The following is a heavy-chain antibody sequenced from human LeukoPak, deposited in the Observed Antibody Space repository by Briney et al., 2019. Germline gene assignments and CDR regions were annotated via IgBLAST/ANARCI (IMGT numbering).Heavy chain of an antibody. CDR1: GYTFTSYG. Sequence: ASVKVSCKASGYTFTSYGISWVRQAPGQGLEWMGWINTNTGNPTYAQGFTGRFVFSLDTSVSTAYLQISSLKAEDTAVYYCARSRGYNNPGAMNIWGQGTMVTVSS. CDR3: ARSRGYNNPGAMNI. V-gene: IGHV7-4-1*02. J-gene: IGHJ3*02. D-gene: IGHD5-12*01. CDR2: INTNTGNP.